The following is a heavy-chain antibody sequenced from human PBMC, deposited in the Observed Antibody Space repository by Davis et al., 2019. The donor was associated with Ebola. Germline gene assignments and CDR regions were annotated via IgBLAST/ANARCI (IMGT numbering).Heavy chain of an antibody. D-gene: IGHD4-11*01. CDR1: GFAFSSYA. CDR3: AKLNTVTTWPVVGY. CDR2: ISYDGSNK. V-gene: IGHV3-30-3*02. Sequence: GESLKISCAASGFAFSSYAMHWVRQAPGKGLEWVAVISYDGSNKYYADSVKGRFTISRDNSKNTLYLQMNSLRAEDTAVYYCAKLNTVTTWPVVGYWGQGTLVTVSS. J-gene: IGHJ4*02.